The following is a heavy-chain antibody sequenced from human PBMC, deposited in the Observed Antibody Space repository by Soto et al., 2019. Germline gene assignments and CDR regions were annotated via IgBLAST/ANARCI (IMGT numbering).Heavy chain of an antibody. J-gene: IGHJ4*02. CDR3: ARLVALDFGVVIKSRRNYFDY. D-gene: IGHD3-3*01. CDR1: GGSISSGGYY. V-gene: IGHV4-31*03. CDR2: IYYSGST. Sequence: QVQLQESGPGLVKPSQTLSLTCTVSGGSISSGGYYWSWIRQHPGKGLEWIGYIYYSGSTYYNPSLKSRVTISVDTSKNQFSLKLSSVTAADTAVYYCARLVALDFGVVIKSRRNYFDYWGQGTLVTVSS.